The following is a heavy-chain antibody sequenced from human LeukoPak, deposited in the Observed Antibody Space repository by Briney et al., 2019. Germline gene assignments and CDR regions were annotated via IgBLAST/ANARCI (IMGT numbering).Heavy chain of an antibody. CDR3: ARDSYMYSSSNGFDY. V-gene: IGHV3-48*04. CDR2: ISSSGSTI. D-gene: IGHD6-6*01. CDR1: GFTFSSYA. Sequence: GGSLRLSCAASGFTFSSYAMSWVRQAPGKGLEWVSYISSSGSTIYYADSVKGRFTISRDNAKNSLYLQMNSLRAEDTAVYYCARDSYMYSSSNGFDYWGQGTLVTVSS. J-gene: IGHJ4*02.